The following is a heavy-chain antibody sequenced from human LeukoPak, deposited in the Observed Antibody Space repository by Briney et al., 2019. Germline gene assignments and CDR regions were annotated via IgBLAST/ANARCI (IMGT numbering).Heavy chain of an antibody. CDR3: ARGGLDTRRGGYFDY. J-gene: IGHJ4*02. CDR1: GGSISSSTYF. D-gene: IGHD5-18*01. V-gene: IGHV4-39*02. CDR2: IYYSGST. Sequence: PSETLSLTCTVSGGSISSSTYFWGWIRQPPGKGLEWIATIYYSGSTYYNPSLKSRVTISVDTSKNHFSLKLSSVTAADTAVYYCARGGLDTRRGGYFDYWGQGILVTVSS.